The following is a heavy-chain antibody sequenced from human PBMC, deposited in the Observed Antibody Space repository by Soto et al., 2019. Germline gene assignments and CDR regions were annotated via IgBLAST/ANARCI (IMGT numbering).Heavy chain of an antibody. CDR1: GSSISSSSNY. Sequence: PSETLSLTCTVSGSSISSSSNYWGWIRKPPAKGLEWIGSLYYSWSTYYNPSLKSRVTISVDTSKNQFSLKLSSVTTADTAVYYCARHALRILYYYYGMEVWGQGTTVTVSS. CDR2: LYYSWST. J-gene: IGHJ6*02. CDR3: ARHALRILYYYYGMEV. V-gene: IGHV4-39*01.